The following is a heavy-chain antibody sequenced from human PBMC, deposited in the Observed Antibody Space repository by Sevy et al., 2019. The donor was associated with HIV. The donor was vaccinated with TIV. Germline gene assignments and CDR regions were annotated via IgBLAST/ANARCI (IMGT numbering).Heavy chain of an antibody. V-gene: IGHV4-59*01. D-gene: IGHD1-1*01. J-gene: IGHJ4*02. Sequence: SETLSLTCSVSGGSISSYFWTWVRQSPGKGLEWIGNIYFTGNTDYSPALKSRVILSLDTSKSQFSLTLKSVTAADTAIYFCARDSTTRPRVLDYWGQGILVTVSS. CDR2: IYFTGNT. CDR3: ARDSTTRPRVLDY. CDR1: GGSISSYF.